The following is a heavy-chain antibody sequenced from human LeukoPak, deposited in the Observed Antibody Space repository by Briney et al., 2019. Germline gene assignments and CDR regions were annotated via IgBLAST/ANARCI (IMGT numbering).Heavy chain of an antibody. CDR2: IGGSGDSDSP. CDR3: AKHPFVWGSPLDY. D-gene: IGHD3-16*01. CDR1: GFTFSSYA. Sequence: GGSLRPSCAVSGFTFSSYAMSWVRQAPGKGLEWVSGIGGSGDSDSPHYADSVRGRFTISRDNSKNMLYLQMHNLRADDTAIYYCAKHPFVWGSPLDYWGQGTLVTVSS. V-gene: IGHV3-23*01. J-gene: IGHJ4*02.